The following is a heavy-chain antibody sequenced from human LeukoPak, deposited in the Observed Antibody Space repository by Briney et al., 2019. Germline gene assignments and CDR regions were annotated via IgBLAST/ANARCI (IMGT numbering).Heavy chain of an antibody. CDR3: ARVSFTADAFDI. CDR2: IYSGVST. Sequence: GGSLRLSCAASGFTVSGNYVSWVRQAPGKGLECVSVIYSGVSTYYADSVKGRFTISRDNSKNTLYLQMNSLRAEDTAVYYCARVSFTADAFDIWGQGTMVTVSS. J-gene: IGHJ3*02. V-gene: IGHV3-53*01. CDR1: GFTVSGNY.